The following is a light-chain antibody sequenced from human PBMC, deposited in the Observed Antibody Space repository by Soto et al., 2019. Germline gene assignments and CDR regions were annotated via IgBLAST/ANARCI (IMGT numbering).Light chain of an antibody. J-gene: IGKJ5*01. CDR2: DAS. CDR1: QSVSSY. CDR3: QQRGNWPPIT. V-gene: IGKV3-11*01. Sequence: EIVLTQSPATLSLSPGERATLSCRASQSVSSYLAWYQQKPGQAPRLLIYDASDRATGIPARFSGSGSGTDFTLTISSLEPEDVAVYYCQQRGNWPPITFGQGTRLEIK.